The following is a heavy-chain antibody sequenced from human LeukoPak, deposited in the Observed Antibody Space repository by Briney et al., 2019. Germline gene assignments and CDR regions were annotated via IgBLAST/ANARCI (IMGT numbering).Heavy chain of an antibody. J-gene: IGHJ3*02. D-gene: IGHD3-22*01. CDR3: ARRGYYYDSSGYYRPLHAFDI. CDR1: GYSFTSYW. Sequence: GESLKISCKGSGYSFTSYWIGWVRRMPGKGLEWMGIIYPGDSDTRYSPSFQGQVTISADKSINTAYLQWSSLKASDTAMYYCARRGYYYDSSGYYRPLHAFDIWGQGTMVTVSS. CDR2: IYPGDSDT. V-gene: IGHV5-51*01.